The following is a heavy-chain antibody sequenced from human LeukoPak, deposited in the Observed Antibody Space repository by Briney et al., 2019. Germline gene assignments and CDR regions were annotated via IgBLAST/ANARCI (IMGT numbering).Heavy chain of an antibody. J-gene: IGHJ3*02. CDR3: AREADSAFDI. CDR1: GFTFSSYS. Sequence: GGSLRLSCAASGFTFSSYSMNWVRQAPGKGLEWVSSISSNSNIYYADSVKGRFTISRDIAKNSLNLQMNSLRAEDTALYYCAREADSAFDIWGQGTMVTVSS. V-gene: IGHV3-21*04. CDR2: ISSNSNI.